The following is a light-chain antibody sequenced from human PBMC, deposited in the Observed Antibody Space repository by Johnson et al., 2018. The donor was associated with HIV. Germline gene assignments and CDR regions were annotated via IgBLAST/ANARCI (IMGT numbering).Light chain of an antibody. V-gene: IGLV1-51*01. CDR3: GTLDSSLSAYV. CDR1: SSNIGNHY. J-gene: IGLJ1*01. Sequence: SVLTQPPSVSAAPGQKVTISCSGSSSNIGNHYVSWYQQLPGTAPKLLIYDNNKRPSGIPDRFSGSKSGTSATLGITGLQTGDEADYYCGTLDSSLSAYVFGTGTKVTVL. CDR2: DNN.